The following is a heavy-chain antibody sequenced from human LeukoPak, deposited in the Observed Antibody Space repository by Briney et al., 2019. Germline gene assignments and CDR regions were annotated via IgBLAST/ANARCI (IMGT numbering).Heavy chain of an antibody. CDR3: AREDSYYYDSSAYFDY. CDR1: GFTFSSYS. CDR2: ITSSGDSI. V-gene: IGHV3-48*01. J-gene: IGHJ4*02. Sequence: GGSLRLSCAASGFTFSSYSINWVRQAPGKGLEWVSYITSSGDSIYYADSVKGRVTISRDNGKNSLYLQMNSLRAEDTAVYYCAREDSYYYDSSAYFDYWGQGTLVTVSS. D-gene: IGHD3-22*01.